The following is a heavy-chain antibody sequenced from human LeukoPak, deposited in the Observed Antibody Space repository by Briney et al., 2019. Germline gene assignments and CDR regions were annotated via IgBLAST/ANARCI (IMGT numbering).Heavy chain of an antibody. Sequence: ASVKASCKASGYTFTSYAMHWVRQAPGQRLEWMGWINAGNGNTKYSQKFQGRVTITRDTSASTAYMELSSLRSEDTAVYYCARDYYGSGSHIKYYFDYWGQGTLVTVSS. J-gene: IGHJ4*02. D-gene: IGHD3-10*01. CDR3: ARDYYGSGSHIKYYFDY. CDR1: GYTFTSYA. CDR2: INAGNGNT. V-gene: IGHV1-3*01.